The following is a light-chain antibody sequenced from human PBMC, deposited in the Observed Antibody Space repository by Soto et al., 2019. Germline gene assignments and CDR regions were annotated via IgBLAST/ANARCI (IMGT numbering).Light chain of an antibody. Sequence: DIQMTESPSSLAASLLDRVTITCRASQSISSYLNWYQQKPGKAPKLLIYAASSLQSGVPSRFSGSGSGTDFTLTISSLRPEDFATYYCQQLERYPSTFGGGTKVDNK. V-gene: IGKV1-39*01. CDR2: AAS. J-gene: IGKJ4*01. CDR3: QQLERYPST. CDR1: QSISSY.